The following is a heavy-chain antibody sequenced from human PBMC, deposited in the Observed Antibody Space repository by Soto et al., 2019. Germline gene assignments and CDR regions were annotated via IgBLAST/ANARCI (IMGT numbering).Heavy chain of an antibody. CDR1: GGSISSYY. Sequence: SETLSLTCTVSGGSISSYYWSWIRQPPGKGLEWIGYIYYSGSTNYNPSLKSRVTISVDTSKNQFSLKLSLVTAADTAVDYGASSYCTNGVCWGYDYDRHWFDPWGQGTLVTVSS. V-gene: IGHV4-59*01. J-gene: IGHJ5*02. CDR3: ASSYCTNGVCWGYDYDRHWFDP. CDR2: IYYSGST. D-gene: IGHD2-8*01.